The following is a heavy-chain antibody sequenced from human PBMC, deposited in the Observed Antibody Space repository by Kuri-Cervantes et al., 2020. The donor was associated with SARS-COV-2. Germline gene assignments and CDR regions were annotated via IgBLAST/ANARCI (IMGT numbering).Heavy chain of an antibody. V-gene: IGHV3-73*01. D-gene: IGHD4-17*01. Sequence: GGSLRLSCAASGFTFSGSAMHWVRQASGKGLGWVGRIRSKANSYATAYAASVKGRFTISRDDSKNTAYLQMNSLKTEDTAVYYCARELGLTTVNWFDPWGQGTLVTVSS. CDR3: ARELGLTTVNWFDP. J-gene: IGHJ5*02. CDR2: IRSKANSYAT. CDR1: GFTFSGSA.